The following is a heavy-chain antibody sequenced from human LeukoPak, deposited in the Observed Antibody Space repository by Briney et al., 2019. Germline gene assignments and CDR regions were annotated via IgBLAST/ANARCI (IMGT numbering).Heavy chain of an antibody. D-gene: IGHD6-19*01. Sequence: GGSLRLSCAASGFTFSSYAMHWVRQAPGKGLEWVAVISYDENNKYYADSVKGRFTISRDNSKNTLYLQMHSLRAEDTAVYYCARDRNGYSSAALGVWGQGTTVTVSS. V-gene: IGHV3-30-3*01. CDR1: GFTFSSYA. CDR3: ARDRNGYSSAALGV. CDR2: ISYDENNK. J-gene: IGHJ6*02.